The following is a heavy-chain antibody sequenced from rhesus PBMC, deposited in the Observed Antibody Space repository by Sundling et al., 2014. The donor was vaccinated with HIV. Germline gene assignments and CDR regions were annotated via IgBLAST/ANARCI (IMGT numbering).Heavy chain of an antibody. V-gene: IGHV4-169*02. Sequence: QVQLQESGPAVVKPSETLSLTCAVSGGSISSYYWSWIRQAPGKGLEWIGCIYGSGGSTHYNPSLKTRVTLSVEMSKNQISLKLNSVTAADTAVYHCAREDWGSKCYFDLWGPGTQSPSPQ. D-gene: IGHD3-3*01. CDR3: AREDWGSKCYFDL. CDR2: IYGSGGST. J-gene: IGHJ2*01. CDR1: GGSISSYY.